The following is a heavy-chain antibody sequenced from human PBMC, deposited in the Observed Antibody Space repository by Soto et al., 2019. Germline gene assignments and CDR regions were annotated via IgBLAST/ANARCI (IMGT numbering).Heavy chain of an antibody. CDR1: GFTFIKSW. CDR2: ITEGGSEK. Sequence: GGSLRLSCAASGFTFIKSWMSWVRQVPGKGLEWVANITEGGSEKYYVNSVKGRFTISRDNAKNSLYLQMDSLRAEDTAVYYCSRELVVGPAEYYQHWGQGTRVTVSS. CDR3: SRELVVGPAEYYQH. V-gene: IGHV3-7*01. D-gene: IGHD3-22*01. J-gene: IGHJ1*01.